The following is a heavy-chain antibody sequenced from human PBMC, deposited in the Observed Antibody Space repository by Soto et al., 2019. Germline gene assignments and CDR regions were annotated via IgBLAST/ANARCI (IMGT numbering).Heavy chain of an antibody. V-gene: IGHV2-70*01. CDR2: IDWDDDK. CDR1: GFSLSTSGMC. D-gene: IGHD3-22*01. J-gene: IGHJ4*02. CDR3: ARMYYYDSSGYPPAPYYFDY. Sequence: SGPTLVNPTQTLTLTCTFSGFSLSTSGMCVSWIRQPPGKALEWLALIDWDDDKYYSTSLKTRLTISKDTSKNQVVLTMTNMDPVDTATYYCARMYYYDSSGYPPAPYYFDYWGQGTLVTVSS.